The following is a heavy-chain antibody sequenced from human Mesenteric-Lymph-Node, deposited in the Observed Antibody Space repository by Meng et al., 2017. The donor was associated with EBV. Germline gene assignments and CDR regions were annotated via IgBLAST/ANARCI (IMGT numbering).Heavy chain of an antibody. D-gene: IGHD3-3*01. CDR3: AKTNEEWSGYFDY. CDR2: ISYDGISNR. CDR1: GFTFSRFG. Sequence: QVQWVESGGGVARPGGYLSLSLSAAGFTFSRFGMHWVRQAPGKGLEWVAVISYDGISNRYYGDSVKGRFTISRDNSKNTVYLQMNNLRAEDTAVYYCAKTNEEWSGYFDYWGQGTLVTVSS. V-gene: IGHV3-30*18. J-gene: IGHJ4*02.